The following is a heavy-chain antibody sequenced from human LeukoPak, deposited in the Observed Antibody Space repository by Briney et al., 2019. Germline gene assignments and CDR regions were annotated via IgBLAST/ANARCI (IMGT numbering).Heavy chain of an antibody. Sequence: ASVKVSCKASGYTFTSYYMHWVRQAPGQGLEWMGGFDPEDGETIYAQKFQGRVTMTEDTSTDTAYMELSSLRSEDTAVYYCATEWRVVVVADSDAFDIWGQGTMVTVSS. CDR1: GYTFTSYY. CDR3: ATEWRVVVVADSDAFDI. J-gene: IGHJ3*02. V-gene: IGHV1-24*01. D-gene: IGHD2-15*01. CDR2: FDPEDGET.